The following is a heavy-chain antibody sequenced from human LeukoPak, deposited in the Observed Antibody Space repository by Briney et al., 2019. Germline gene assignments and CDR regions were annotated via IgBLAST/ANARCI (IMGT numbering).Heavy chain of an antibody. V-gene: IGHV3-20*04. D-gene: IGHD2-15*01. Sequence: GGSLRLSCAASGFMFDDYGMSWVRQAPGKGLEWVPGINWNGGRTGYADSVKGRFTISRDNAKNSLYLQMNSLRAEDTALYYCARDYCSGGSCYPPVDYWGQGTLVTVSS. CDR2: INWNGGRT. CDR1: GFMFDDYG. J-gene: IGHJ4*02. CDR3: ARDYCSGGSCYPPVDY.